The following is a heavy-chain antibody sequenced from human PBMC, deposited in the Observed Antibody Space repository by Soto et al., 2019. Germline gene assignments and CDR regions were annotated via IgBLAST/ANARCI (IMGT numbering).Heavy chain of an antibody. D-gene: IGHD3-10*01. V-gene: IGHV4-59*01. CDR2: IYYSGST. Sequence: SEPLSLTCTVSGGSIISYYWSWIRQPPGKGLEWIGYIYYSGSTNYNPSLKSRVTISVDTSKNQFSLKLSSVTAADTAVYYCARELITMVRGGIQDWFDPWGQGTLVTVSS. CDR1: GGSIISYY. J-gene: IGHJ5*02. CDR3: ARELITMVRGGIQDWFDP.